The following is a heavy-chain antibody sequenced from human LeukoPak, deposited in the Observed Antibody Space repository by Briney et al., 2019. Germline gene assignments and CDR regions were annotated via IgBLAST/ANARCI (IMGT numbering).Heavy chain of an antibody. V-gene: IGHV4-38-2*02. CDR2: IFHTGST. J-gene: IGHJ4*02. CDR1: GDSISSGNY. CDR3: ARGGELLNY. Sequence: SETLSLTCTVSGDSISSGNYWGWIRQPPGKGLEWIGSIFHTGSTYFNLSLKSRVTISLDTSKNQFSLRLSSVTAADTAVYYCARGGELLNYLGQGTLVTVSS. D-gene: IGHD1-7*01.